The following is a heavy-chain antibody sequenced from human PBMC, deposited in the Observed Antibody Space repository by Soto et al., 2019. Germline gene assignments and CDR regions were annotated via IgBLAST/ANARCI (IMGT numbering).Heavy chain of an antibody. J-gene: IGHJ4*02. D-gene: IGHD1-20*01. CDR1: GFSLSTSGMC. V-gene: IGHV2-70*01. Sequence: SRPATVNPTQTPPLTCTFSGFSLSTSGMCVSWIRQPPGKALEWLALIDWDDDKYYSTSLKTRFTISKDTSKNQVVLTMTNMDPVDTATYYCARGLTGTTPDYFDYWGQGTLGTASS. CDR3: ARGLTGTTPDYFDY. CDR2: IDWDDDK.